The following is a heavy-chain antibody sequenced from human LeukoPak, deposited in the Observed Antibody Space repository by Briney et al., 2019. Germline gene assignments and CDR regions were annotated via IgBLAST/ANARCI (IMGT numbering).Heavy chain of an antibody. Sequence: SVKVSCKASGGTFSSYAISWVRQAPGQGLEWMGRIIPILGIANYAQKFQGRVTTTADKSTSTAYMELSSLRSEDTPVYYCARASDYYDSSGYYLDWGQGTLVTVSS. J-gene: IGHJ4*02. CDR2: IIPILGIA. CDR3: ARASDYYDSSGYYLD. D-gene: IGHD3-22*01. V-gene: IGHV1-69*04. CDR1: GGTFSSYA.